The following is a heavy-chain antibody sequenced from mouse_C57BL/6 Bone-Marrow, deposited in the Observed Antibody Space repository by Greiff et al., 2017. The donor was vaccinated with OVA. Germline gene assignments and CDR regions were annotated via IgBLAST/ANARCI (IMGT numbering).Heavy chain of an antibody. CDR3: ARSPRWLLRGTNYWYFDV. CDR1: GFTFTDYY. D-gene: IGHD2-3*01. J-gene: IGHJ1*03. Sequence: EVQGVESGGGLVQPGGSLSLSCAASGFTFTDYYMSWVRQPPGKALEWLGFIRNKANGYTTEYSASVKGRFTISRDNSQSILYLQMNALRAEDSATYSCARSPRWLLRGTNYWYFDVWGTGTTVTVSS. CDR2: IRNKANGYTT. V-gene: IGHV7-3*01.